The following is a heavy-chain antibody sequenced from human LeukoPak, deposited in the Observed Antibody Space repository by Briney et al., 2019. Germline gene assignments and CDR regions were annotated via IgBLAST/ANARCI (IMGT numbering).Heavy chain of an antibody. CDR1: GGSISSGGYY. CDR2: IYSSGST. D-gene: IGHD3-10*01. CDR3: TKGYGSENFFAS. Sequence: PSETLSLTCTVSGGSISSGGYYWSWVRQHPGKGLEWIGYIYSSGSTNYSPSLKSRVSISPDTSRNQFSLKLTSVMAADTAIYYCTKGYGSENFFASWGQGIRVTVSS. J-gene: IGHJ5*01. V-gene: IGHV4-31*03.